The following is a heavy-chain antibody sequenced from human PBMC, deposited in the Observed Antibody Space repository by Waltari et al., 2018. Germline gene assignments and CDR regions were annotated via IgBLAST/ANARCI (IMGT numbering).Heavy chain of an antibody. CDR2: INPNTGGT. CDR1: GYTFTGYY. CDR3: AKAPTGYCTGGSCFDY. J-gene: IGHJ4*02. V-gene: IGHV1-2*06. D-gene: IGHD2-15*01. Sequence: QVQLVQSGAEVKKPGASVKVSCKAPGYTFTGYYMHWVRQAPGQGLEWMGRINPNTGGTNYEQKFQGRVTMTRDTSISTAYMELSSLRSDDTAVFYCAKAPTGYCTGGSCFDYWGQGTLVTVSS.